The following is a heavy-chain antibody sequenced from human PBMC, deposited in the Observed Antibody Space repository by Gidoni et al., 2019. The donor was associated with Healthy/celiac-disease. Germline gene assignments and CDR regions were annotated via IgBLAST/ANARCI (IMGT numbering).Heavy chain of an antibody. CDR3: ARSPDYHYWYFDL. CDR2: IIPILGTA. Sequence: QVQLVQSGAEVNKPGSSVRASFKASGGTFSSNAIRWVRQAPGQGLEWMGGIIPILGTANYAQKFQGRVTITADESTSTASMELSSLSSEDTAVYYCARSPDYHYWYFDLWGRGTLVTVSS. V-gene: IGHV1-69*01. J-gene: IGHJ2*01. CDR1: GGTFSSNA. D-gene: IGHD3-10*01.